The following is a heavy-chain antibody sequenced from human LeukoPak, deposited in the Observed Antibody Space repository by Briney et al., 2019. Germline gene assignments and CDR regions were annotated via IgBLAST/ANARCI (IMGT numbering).Heavy chain of an antibody. CDR3: ARDSGRYDFWSGYYPVGWLDP. CDR2: ISAYNGNT. Sequence: ASVKVSCKASGYTFTDFYIHWVRQPPGQGLEWMGWISAYNGNTNYAQKLQGRVTMTTDTSTSTAYMELRSLRSDDTAVYYCARDSGRYDFWSGYYPVGWLDPWGQGTLVTVSS. J-gene: IGHJ5*02. V-gene: IGHV1-18*04. CDR1: GYTFTDFY. D-gene: IGHD3-3*01.